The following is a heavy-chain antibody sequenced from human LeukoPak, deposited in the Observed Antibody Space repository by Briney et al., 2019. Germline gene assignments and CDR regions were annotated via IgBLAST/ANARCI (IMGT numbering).Heavy chain of an antibody. CDR2: IRYDGGNK. CDR3: AKDSGRYCSSTSCSPDY. J-gene: IGHJ4*02. Sequence: PGGSLRLSCAASGFTFSSYGMHWVRQAPGKGLEWVAFIRYDGGNKYYADSVKGRFTISRDDSKNTLYLQMNSLRAEDTAIYYCAKDSGRYCSSTSCSPDYWGQGTLVTVSS. V-gene: IGHV3-30*02. D-gene: IGHD2-2*01. CDR1: GFTFSSYG.